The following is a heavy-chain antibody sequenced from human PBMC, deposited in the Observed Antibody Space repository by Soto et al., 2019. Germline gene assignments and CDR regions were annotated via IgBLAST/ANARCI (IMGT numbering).Heavy chain of an antibody. J-gene: IGHJ6*02. Sequence: QVQLQESGPGLVKPSQTLSLTCTVSGGSISSGGYYWSWIRQHPGKGLEWIGYIYYSGSTYYNPSLKSRVTISVDTSKNQFSLKLSSVTAADTAVYYCARALRGGLRYFGDGMDVWGQGTTVTVSS. V-gene: IGHV4-31*03. CDR3: ARALRGGLRYFGDGMDV. CDR2: IYYSGST. CDR1: GGSISSGGYY. D-gene: IGHD3-9*01.